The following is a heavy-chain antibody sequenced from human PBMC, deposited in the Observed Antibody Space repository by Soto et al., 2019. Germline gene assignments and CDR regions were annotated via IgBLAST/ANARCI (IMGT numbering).Heavy chain of an antibody. CDR2: ICGRSTVI. V-gene: IGHV3-48*02. CDR1: GFTFDTFS. J-gene: IGHJ4*02. CDR3: ARVRSGSYYYLDY. Sequence: EVQLVDSGGGFVQPGGSLRLSCAASGFTFDTFSMNWIRQAPGKGLEWVSYICGRSTVIYYADSVKGRFTISRDNAKNSLYLQMNSLRDEDSAVYYCARVRSGSYYYLDYWGQGTLVTVSS. D-gene: IGHD1-26*01.